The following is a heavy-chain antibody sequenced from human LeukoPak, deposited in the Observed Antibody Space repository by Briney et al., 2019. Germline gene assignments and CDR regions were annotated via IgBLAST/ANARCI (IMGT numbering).Heavy chain of an antibody. CDR1: GFTFSSYA. Sequence: GGSLRLSCAASGFTFSSYAMHWVRQAPGKGLEWVAVISYDGSNKYYADSVKGRITISRDNSKNTLYLQMNSLRAEDTAVYYCAREGSLGELSSYYFDYWSQGTLVTVSS. J-gene: IGHJ4*02. CDR2: ISYDGSNK. CDR3: AREGSLGELSSYYFDY. D-gene: IGHD3-16*02. V-gene: IGHV3-30-3*01.